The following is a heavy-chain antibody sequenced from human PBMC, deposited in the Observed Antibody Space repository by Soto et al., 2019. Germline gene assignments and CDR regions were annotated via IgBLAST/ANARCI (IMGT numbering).Heavy chain of an antibody. J-gene: IGHJ4*02. CDR2: IWYDGSNK. D-gene: IGHD3-10*01. CDR3: ARDSYYGSGNHDY. V-gene: IGHV3-33*01. CDR1: GFTFSSYG. Sequence: QVQLVESGGGVVQPGRSLRLSCAASGFTFSSYGMHWVRQAPGKGLEWVAVIWYDGSNKYYADSMKGRFTISRDNSKNTLYLQMNSLRAEDTAVYYCARDSYYGSGNHDYWGQGTLVTVSS.